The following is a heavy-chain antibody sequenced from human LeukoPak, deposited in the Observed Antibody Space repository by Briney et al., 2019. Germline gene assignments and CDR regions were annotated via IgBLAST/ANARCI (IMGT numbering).Heavy chain of an antibody. CDR3: ARKQGGTMYDV. V-gene: IGHV4-39*07. D-gene: IGHD1-7*01. J-gene: IGHJ4*02. Sequence: PSETLSLTCIVPGGSISSSNYYWAWIRQPPGKGLEWIGTFYSGGSAYYNPSLTSRVSISKDTSDNQFSLRLYSVTAADTAVYYCARKQGGTMYDVWGQGAQVTVSS. CDR1: GGSISSSNYY. CDR2: FYSGGSA.